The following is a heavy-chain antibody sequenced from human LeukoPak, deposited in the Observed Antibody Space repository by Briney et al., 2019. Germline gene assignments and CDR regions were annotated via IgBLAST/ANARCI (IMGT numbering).Heavy chain of an antibody. CDR1: GGSISSYY. D-gene: IGHD3-3*01. J-gene: IGHJ3*02. Sequence: SGTLSLTCTVSGGSISSYYWSWIRQPPGKGLEWIGYIYTSGSTNYNPSLKSRVTISVDTSKNQFSLKLSSVTATDTAVYYCATTIFGVIGAFDIWGQGTMVTVSS. CDR3: ATTIFGVIGAFDI. CDR2: IYTSGST. V-gene: IGHV4-4*09.